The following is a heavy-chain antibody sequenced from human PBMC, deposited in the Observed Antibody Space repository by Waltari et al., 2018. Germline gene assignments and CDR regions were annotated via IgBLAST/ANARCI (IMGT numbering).Heavy chain of an antibody. Sequence: EVQLVESGGVLVQPGGSLRLSCAASGFPFSSSWMHWVRQAPGKGLVWVSRINSDGSTTAYADSVKGRFTISRDNAKNTLNLQMNSLRAEDTAVYYCVRAPSRWHEHGFYYYGLDVWGQGTTVTVSS. CDR3: VRAPSRWHEHGFYYYGLDV. V-gene: IGHV3-74*01. J-gene: IGHJ6*02. CDR1: GFPFSSSW. D-gene: IGHD6-13*01. CDR2: INSDGSTT.